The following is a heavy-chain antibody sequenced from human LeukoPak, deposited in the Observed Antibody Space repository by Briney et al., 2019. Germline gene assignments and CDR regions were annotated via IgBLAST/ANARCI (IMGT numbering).Heavy chain of an antibody. V-gene: IGHV4-59*08. Sequence: SETLSLTCTVSGGSISSYYWSWIRQPPGKGLEWIGYTYYSGSTNYNPSLKSRVTISVDTSKNQFSLMLSSVTAADTAVYYCARRDEYGDYPDYWGQGTLVTVSS. CDR1: GGSISSYY. D-gene: IGHD4-17*01. CDR2: TYYSGST. J-gene: IGHJ4*02. CDR3: ARRDEYGDYPDY.